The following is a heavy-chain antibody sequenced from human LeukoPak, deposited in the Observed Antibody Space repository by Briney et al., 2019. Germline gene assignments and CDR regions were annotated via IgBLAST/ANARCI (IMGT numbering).Heavy chain of an antibody. CDR3: ARSSVLGDYYDSSGYYVGYDY. J-gene: IGHJ4*02. CDR2: INPNSGGT. V-gene: IGHV1-2*04. CDR1: GYTFTGYY. D-gene: IGHD3-22*01. Sequence: ASVKVSCKASGYTFTGYYMHGVRQAPGQGLEWMGWINPNSGGTNYAQKFQGWVTMTRDTSISTAYMELSRLRSDDTAVYYCARSSVLGDYYDSSGYYVGYDYWGQGTLVTVSS.